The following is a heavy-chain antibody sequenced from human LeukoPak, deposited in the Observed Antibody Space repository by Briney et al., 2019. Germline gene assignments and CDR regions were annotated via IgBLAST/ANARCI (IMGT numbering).Heavy chain of an antibody. J-gene: IGHJ5*02. Sequence: SETLSLTCTVSGGSISSGDYYWSWIRRPPGKGLEWIGYIYYSGSTYYSPSLKSRVTISVDTSKNQFSLKLSSVTAADTAVYYCARDLIKGWFDPWGQGTLVTVSS. CDR2: IYYSGST. CDR3: ARDLIKGWFDP. CDR1: GGSISSGDYY. V-gene: IGHV4-30-4*08.